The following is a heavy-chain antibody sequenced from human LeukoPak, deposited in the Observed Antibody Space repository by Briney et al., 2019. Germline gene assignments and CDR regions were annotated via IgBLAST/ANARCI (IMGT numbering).Heavy chain of an antibody. V-gene: IGHV1-69*13. D-gene: IGHD2-2*01. CDR3: ARERPLYCSSTSCYFFGP. J-gene: IGHJ5*02. Sequence: ASVKVSCKASGSTFSSYAISWVRQAPGQGLEWMGGIIPIFGTANYAQKFQGRVTITADESTSTAYMELSSLRSEDTAVYYCARERPLYCSSTSCYFFGPWGQGTLVTVSS. CDR2: IIPIFGTA. CDR1: GSTFSSYA.